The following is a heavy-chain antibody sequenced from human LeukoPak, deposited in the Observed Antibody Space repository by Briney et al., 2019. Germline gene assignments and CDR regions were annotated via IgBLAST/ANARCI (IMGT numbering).Heavy chain of an antibody. V-gene: IGHV3-23*01. D-gene: IGHD3-22*01. CDR2: ISGGSGST. CDR1: GFTFSSYA. J-gene: IGHJ4*02. CDR3: AKDPYDSSGYYNY. Sequence: GGSLRLSCAASGFTFSSYAMSWVRQAPGKGLAWVSTISGGSGSTYCADSVKGRFTISRDNSKNTLYLQMNSLRGEDTAVYYCAKDPYDSSGYYNYWGQGTLVTVSS.